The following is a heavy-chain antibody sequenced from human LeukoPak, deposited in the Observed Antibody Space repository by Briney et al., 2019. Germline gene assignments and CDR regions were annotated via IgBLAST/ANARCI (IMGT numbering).Heavy chain of an antibody. CDR1: GYTFTNYA. V-gene: IGHV7-4-1*02. J-gene: IGHJ4*02. CDR3: ARVRYPFIYYFDY. Sequence: GASVKLSCKASGYTFTNYAMNWVRQAPGEGLEWMGWINSNTGNPTYAQGFTGRFVFSLDTSVSTAYLQISSLKAEDSAVYYCARVRYPFIYYFDYWGQGTLVTVSS. CDR2: INSNTGNP. D-gene: IGHD4-17*01.